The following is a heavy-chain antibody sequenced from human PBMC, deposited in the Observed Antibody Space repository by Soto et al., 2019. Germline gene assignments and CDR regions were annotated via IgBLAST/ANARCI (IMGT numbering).Heavy chain of an antibody. CDR3: TTGWSSKDY. CDR2: IKSKADGGTT. CDR1: GVIFSNAW. J-gene: IGHJ4*02. D-gene: IGHD3-3*01. V-gene: IGHV3-15*01. Sequence: GGSLRLSCAASGVIFSNAWMSWVRQAPGKGLEWVGRIKSKADGGTTNYAAPVKGRFNISRDGSKNTLYLQMNGLKTEDTAVYYCTTGWSSKDYWGQGTLVTVSS.